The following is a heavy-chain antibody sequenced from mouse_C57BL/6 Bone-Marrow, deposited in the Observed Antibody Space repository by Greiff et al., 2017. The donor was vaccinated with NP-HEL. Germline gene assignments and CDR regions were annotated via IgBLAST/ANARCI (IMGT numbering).Heavy chain of an antibody. J-gene: IGHJ3*01. V-gene: IGHV1-64*01. D-gene: IGHD2-3*01. Sequence: QVQLQQPGAELVKPGASVKLSCKASGYTFTSYWMHWVKQRPGQGLEWIGMIHPNSGSTNYNEKFKIKATLTVDKSSSTAYMQLSSLTSEDSAVYYCAIPYDGYYGFAYWGQGTLVTVSA. CDR2: IHPNSGST. CDR3: AIPYDGYYGFAY. CDR1: GYTFTSYW.